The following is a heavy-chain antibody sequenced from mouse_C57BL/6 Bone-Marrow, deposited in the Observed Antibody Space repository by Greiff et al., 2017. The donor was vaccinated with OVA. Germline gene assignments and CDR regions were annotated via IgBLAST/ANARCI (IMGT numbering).Heavy chain of an antibody. V-gene: IGHV1-55*01. Sequence: QVQLQQPGAELVKPGASVKLSCTASGYTFTSYCITWVKQRPGQGLEWIGDIYPGSGSTDYNEKFKSKATLTVDPSSSPAYMQRSSLTYEDSAVYNCARASSGTYYAMDYWGQGTSVTVAS. CDR1: GYTFTSYC. D-gene: IGHD3-2*02. CDR2: IYPGSGST. J-gene: IGHJ4*01. CDR3: ARASSGTYYAMDY.